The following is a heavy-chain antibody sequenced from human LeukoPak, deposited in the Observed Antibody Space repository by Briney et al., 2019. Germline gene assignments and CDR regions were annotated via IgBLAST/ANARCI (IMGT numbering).Heavy chain of an antibody. CDR1: GYSFTSYW. Sequence: ESLKIPFKGSGYSFTSYWIGWVRQMPGKGLEWMGIIYPGDSDTRYSPSFQGQVTISADNSISTAYLQWSSLKASDTAMYYCARHLGPGSGYYGMDVWGQGTTVTVSS. CDR2: IYPGDSDT. CDR3: ARHLGPGSGYYGMDV. V-gene: IGHV5-51*01. J-gene: IGHJ6*02.